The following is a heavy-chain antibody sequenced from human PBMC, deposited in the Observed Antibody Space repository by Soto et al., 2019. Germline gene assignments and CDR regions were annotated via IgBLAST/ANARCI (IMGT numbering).Heavy chain of an antibody. CDR2: INHSGST. J-gene: IGHJ4*02. D-gene: IGHD6-13*01. Sequence: SETLSLTCAVYGGSFSGYYWSWIRQPPGKGLEWIGEINHSGSTNYNPSLKSRVTISVDTSKNQFSLKLSSVTAADTAVYYCARKEQPPYYFDYWGQGTLVT. CDR1: GGSFSGYY. V-gene: IGHV4-34*01. CDR3: ARKEQPPYYFDY.